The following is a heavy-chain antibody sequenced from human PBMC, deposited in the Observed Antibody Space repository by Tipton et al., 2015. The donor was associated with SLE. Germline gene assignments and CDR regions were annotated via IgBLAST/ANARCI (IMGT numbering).Heavy chain of an antibody. V-gene: IGHV3-20*04. CDR2: INWNGGST. Sequence: GSLRLSCAASGFTFSSYSMNWVRQAPGKGLEWVSGINWNGGSTGYADPVKGRFTISRDNAKNSLYLQMNSLRAEDTALYYCASSGIGDYWGQGTLVTVSS. D-gene: IGHD1-1*01. CDR3: ASSGIGDY. J-gene: IGHJ4*02. CDR1: GFTFSSYS.